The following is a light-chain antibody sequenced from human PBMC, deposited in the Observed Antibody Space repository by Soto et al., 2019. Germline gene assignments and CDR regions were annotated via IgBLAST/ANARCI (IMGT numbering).Light chain of an antibody. CDR2: GDT. CDR3: QSYDSSLSGVI. CDR1: RSNIGAGYD. Sequence: QSVLTQPPSVSGAPGQRVTISCAGSRSNIGAGYDVHWYRQLPGTVPKLLIYGDTSRPSGVPDRFSGSKSGTSASLAITGLQAEDEADYYCQSYDSSLSGVIFGGGTKLTVL. J-gene: IGLJ2*01. V-gene: IGLV1-40*01.